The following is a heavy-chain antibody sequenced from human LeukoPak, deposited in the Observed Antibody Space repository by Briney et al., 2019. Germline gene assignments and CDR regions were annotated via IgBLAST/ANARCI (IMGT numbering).Heavy chain of an antibody. J-gene: IGHJ3*02. Sequence: GGSLRLSCAASGFTFSNYWMAWVRQAPGKGLEWVANIKHDEIEKYYVDSVKGRFTISRDNAKNSLHLQMNSLRAEDTAVYYCARDTVVVPRGDAFDIWGQGTMVTVSS. V-gene: IGHV3-7*04. CDR1: GFTFSNYW. CDR3: ARDTVVVPRGDAFDI. D-gene: IGHD2-2*01. CDR2: IKHDEIEK.